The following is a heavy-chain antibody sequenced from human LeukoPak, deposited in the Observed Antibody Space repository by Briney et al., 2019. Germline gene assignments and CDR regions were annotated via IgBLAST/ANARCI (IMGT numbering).Heavy chain of an antibody. CDR1: GYSFTSYA. CDR3: ARVAEYSSGWYDPFDY. V-gene: IGHV7-4-1*02. Sequence: ASVKVSCKASGYSFTSYAMNWVRQAPGQGLEWLGWINPNTGNPTYAQGFTGRCVFSLDTSVSTAYLQISSLKAEDTAVYSCARVAEYSSGWYDPFDYWGQGTLVTVSS. CDR2: INPNTGNP. D-gene: IGHD6-19*01. J-gene: IGHJ4*02.